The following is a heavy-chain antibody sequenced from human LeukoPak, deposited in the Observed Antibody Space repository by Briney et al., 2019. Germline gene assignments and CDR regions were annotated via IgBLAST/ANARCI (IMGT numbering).Heavy chain of an antibody. V-gene: IGHV1-2*02. CDR2: INPNSGGT. J-gene: IGHJ5*02. Sequence: ASVKVSCKASGYTFTGYYMHWVRQAPGQGLEWMGWINPNSGGTNYAQKFQGRVTMTRDTSISTAYMELSRLRSDDTAVYYCARGFLGYCSSTSCPNWFDPWGQGTLVTVSS. D-gene: IGHD2-2*01. CDR1: GYTFTGYY. CDR3: ARGFLGYCSSTSCPNWFDP.